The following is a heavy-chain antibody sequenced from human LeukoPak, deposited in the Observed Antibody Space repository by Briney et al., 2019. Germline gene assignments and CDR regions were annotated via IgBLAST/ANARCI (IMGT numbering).Heavy chain of an antibody. CDR2: INHSGST. J-gene: IGHJ6*03. Sequence: SETLSLTCAVYGGSFSGYYWSWIRQPPGKGLEWIGEINHSGSTNYNPSLKSRVTISVDTSKNQFSLKLSSVTAADTAVYYCARLGPLSAIRRTYYYYMDVWGKGTTVTVSS. V-gene: IGHV4-34*01. CDR1: GGSFSGYY. CDR3: ARLGPLSAIRRTYYYYMDV. D-gene: IGHD5-24*01.